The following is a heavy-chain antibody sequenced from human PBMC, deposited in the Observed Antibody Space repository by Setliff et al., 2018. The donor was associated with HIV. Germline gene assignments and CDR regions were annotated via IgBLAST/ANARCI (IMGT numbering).Heavy chain of an antibody. D-gene: IGHD3-3*01. Sequence: PSETLSLTCTVSGGSINPYYWIWIRQPPGKRLEWIGFIYYTGSTHYNPSLKSRVSMSLDTSKNQFSLSLSSVTAADTAIYYCARHVSVGPTYYYMDVWGKGTTVTVSS. J-gene: IGHJ6*03. CDR2: IYYTGST. CDR1: GGSINPYY. V-gene: IGHV4-59*08. CDR3: ARHVSVGPTYYYMDV.